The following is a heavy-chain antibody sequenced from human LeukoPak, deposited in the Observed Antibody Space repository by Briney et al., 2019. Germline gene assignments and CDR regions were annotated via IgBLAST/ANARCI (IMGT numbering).Heavy chain of an antibody. Sequence: GGSLRLSCAASGFTFDDYGMSWVRQAPGKGLEWVSGINWNGGSTGYADSVKGRFTIPRDNAKNSLYLQMNSLRAEDTALYYCAKGRGLDAFDIWGQGSMVTVSS. CDR3: AKGRGLDAFDI. V-gene: IGHV3-20*04. D-gene: IGHD5-24*01. CDR1: GFTFDDYG. CDR2: INWNGGST. J-gene: IGHJ3*02.